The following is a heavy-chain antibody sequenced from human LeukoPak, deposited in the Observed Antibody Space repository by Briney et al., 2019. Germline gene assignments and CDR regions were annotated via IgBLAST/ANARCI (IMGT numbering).Heavy chain of an antibody. J-gene: IGHJ1*01. Sequence: GGSLRLSCAASEFTFSSHAMSWVRQAPGKGLEWVSAISAGGCSIYYADSVKGRFTISRDNYKSTLYLLMNSLRAEDTAVYYCARDEDDYAEAEFFLHCGQGTLVTVSS. CDR2: ISAGGCSI. CDR3: ARDEDDYAEAEFFLH. D-gene: IGHD5-12*01. V-gene: IGHV3-23*01. CDR1: EFTFSSHA.